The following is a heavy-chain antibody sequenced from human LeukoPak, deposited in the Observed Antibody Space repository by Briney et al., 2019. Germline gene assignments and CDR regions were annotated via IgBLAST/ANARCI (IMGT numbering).Heavy chain of an antibody. V-gene: IGHV4-39*01. CDR1: GGSMNNTSYY. Sequence: PSETLSLTCTVSGGSMNNTSYYWGWIRQPPGKGLEWLGTVYYSGSTYYNPSLKSRLTTSVDTSKNQFSLKLTSVTAADTAVYFCASYGDCNCFDYWGQGTLVTVSS. D-gene: IGHD2-21*01. J-gene: IGHJ4*02. CDR2: VYYSGST. CDR3: ASYGDCNCFDY.